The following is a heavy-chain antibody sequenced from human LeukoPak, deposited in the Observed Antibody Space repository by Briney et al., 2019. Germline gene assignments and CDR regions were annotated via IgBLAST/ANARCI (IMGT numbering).Heavy chain of an antibody. D-gene: IGHD3-16*01. J-gene: IGHJ4*02. CDR1: GASINSYY. Sequence: SETLSLTCTVSGASINSYYWSWIRQPPGKGLEWIGDISYSGSTNYNPSLKSRVTMSVDTSKNQFSLRLNSVTAADTAVYYCARDLGHCWGQGTLVTVSS. V-gene: IGHV4-59*01. CDR2: ISYSGST. CDR3: ARDLGHC.